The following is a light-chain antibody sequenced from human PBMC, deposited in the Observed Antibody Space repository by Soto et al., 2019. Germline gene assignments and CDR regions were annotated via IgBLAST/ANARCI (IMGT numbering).Light chain of an antibody. V-gene: IGKV3D-20*02. Sequence: EIVLTQSPGTLSLSPGERATLSCRASQSVSSSYLAWYQQKPGQAPRLLIYGASSRATGIPARFSGSGSGTDFTLTITSLEPEDFAVYFCQQRSHWPSLTFGGGTKVDIK. J-gene: IGKJ4*01. CDR2: GAS. CDR1: QSVSSSY. CDR3: QQRSHWPSLT.